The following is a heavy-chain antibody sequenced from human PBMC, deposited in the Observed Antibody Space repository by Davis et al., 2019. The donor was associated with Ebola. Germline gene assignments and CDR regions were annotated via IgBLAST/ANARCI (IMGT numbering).Heavy chain of an antibody. Sequence: SETLSLTCTVSGGSVSSGSYYWSWIRQPPGKGLEWIGYIYYSGSTNYNPSLKSRVTISVDTSKNQFSLKLSSVTAADTAVYYCARLLWFGELLISDWYFDLWGRGTLVTVSS. CDR1: GGSVSSGSYY. J-gene: IGHJ2*01. V-gene: IGHV4-61*01. D-gene: IGHD3-10*01. CDR3: ARLLWFGELLISDWYFDL. CDR2: IYYSGST.